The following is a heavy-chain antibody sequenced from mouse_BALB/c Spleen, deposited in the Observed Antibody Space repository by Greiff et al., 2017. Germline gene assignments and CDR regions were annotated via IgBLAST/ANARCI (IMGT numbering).Heavy chain of an antibody. D-gene: IGHD2-1*01. Sequence: QVQLQQPGAELVKPGAPVKLSCKASGYTFTSYWMNWVKQRPGRGLEWIGRIDPSDSETHYNQKFKDKATLTVDKSSNTAYLQLSSLTSEDTAVYYCARGYGKEGDYWGQGTTLTVSS. V-gene: IGHV1-69*02. CDR2: IDPSDSET. CDR3: ARGYGKEGDY. J-gene: IGHJ2*01. CDR1: GYTFTSYW.